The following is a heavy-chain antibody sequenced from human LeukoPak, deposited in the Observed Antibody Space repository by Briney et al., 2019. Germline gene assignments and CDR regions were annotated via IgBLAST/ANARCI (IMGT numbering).Heavy chain of an antibody. D-gene: IGHD1-20*01. V-gene: IGHV1-69*01. CDR2: IIPIFGTA. J-gene: IGHJ4*02. CDR1: GGTFSSYA. CDR3: ARDGYYNWKSEAPRY. Sequence: SSVKVSCKASGGTFSSYAISWVRQAPGQGLEWMGGIIPIFGTANYAQKFQGRVTITADESTSTAYMELSSLSPEDTAVYYCARDGYYNWKSEAPRYWGQGTLVTVSS.